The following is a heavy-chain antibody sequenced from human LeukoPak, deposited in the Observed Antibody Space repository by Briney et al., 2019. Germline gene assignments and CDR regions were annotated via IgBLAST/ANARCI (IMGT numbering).Heavy chain of an antibody. V-gene: IGHV4-39*01. Sequence: PSETLSLTCTVSGGSISSNNYHWGWIRQSPGKGLEWIGRISHSGSTYYNPSLKSRVTISVDTSKTQFSLKLSSMTAADTAVYYCARSAYYYDSSGYYYLGGFDYWGQGTLVTVSS. CDR1: GGSISSNNYH. CDR3: ARSAYYYDSSGYYYLGGFDY. D-gene: IGHD3-22*01. CDR2: ISHSGST. J-gene: IGHJ4*02.